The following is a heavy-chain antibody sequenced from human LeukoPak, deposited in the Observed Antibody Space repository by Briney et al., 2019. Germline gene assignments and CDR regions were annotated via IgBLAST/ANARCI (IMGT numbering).Heavy chain of an antibody. CDR1: GFTFSSYA. J-gene: IGHJ3*02. V-gene: IGHV3-30*04. D-gene: IGHD1-14*01. CDR2: ISYDGSNK. Sequence: PGRSLRLSCAASGFTFSSYAMHWVRQAPGKGLEWVAVISYDGSNKYYADSVKGRFTISRDNSKNTLYLQMNSLRAEDTAVYYCARDHRDDAFDIWGQGTMVTVSS. CDR3: ARDHRDDAFDI.